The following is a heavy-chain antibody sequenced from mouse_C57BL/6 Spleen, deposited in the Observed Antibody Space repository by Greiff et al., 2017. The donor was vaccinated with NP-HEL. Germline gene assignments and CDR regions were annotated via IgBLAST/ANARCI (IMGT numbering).Heavy chain of an antibody. V-gene: IGHV1-80*01. Sequence: VQVVESGAELVKPGASVKISCKASGYAFSSYWMNWVKQRPGKGLEWIGQIYPGDGDTNYNGKFKGKATLTADKSSSTAYMQLSSLTSEDSAVYFCARGGTGTSFDYWGQGTTLTVSS. CDR3: ARGGTGTSFDY. CDR1: GYAFSSYW. CDR2: IYPGDGDT. D-gene: IGHD4-1*01. J-gene: IGHJ2*01.